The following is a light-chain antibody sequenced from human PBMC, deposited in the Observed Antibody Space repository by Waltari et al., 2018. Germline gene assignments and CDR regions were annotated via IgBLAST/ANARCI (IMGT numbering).Light chain of an antibody. V-gene: IGKV3-20*01. CDR2: GAS. J-gene: IGKJ1*01. CDR3: QHYTYPLWT. CDR1: QSVHSDY. Sequence: EIVLTQSPGTLSLSPGERATLSCRASQSVHSDYLGWYKQRPGQAPRLLIYGASNRATDIPDRSSGSGSGTDFTLTISRREPEDFAVYYCQHYTYPLWTFGQGTKVEIK.